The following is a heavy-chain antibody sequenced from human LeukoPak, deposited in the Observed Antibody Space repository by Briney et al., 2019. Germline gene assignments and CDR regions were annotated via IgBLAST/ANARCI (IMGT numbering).Heavy chain of an antibody. CDR1: GYTFTDYY. CDR2: VDPEDGET. CDR3: ATARRITIFGVVTAFDY. D-gene: IGHD3-3*01. J-gene: IGHJ4*02. Sequence: ASVKVSCKVSGYTFTDYYMHWVQRAPGKGLEWMGLVDPEDGETIYAEKFQGRVTITADTSTDTAYMELSSLRSEDTAVYYCATARRITIFGVVTAFDYWGQGTLVTVSS. V-gene: IGHV1-69-2*01.